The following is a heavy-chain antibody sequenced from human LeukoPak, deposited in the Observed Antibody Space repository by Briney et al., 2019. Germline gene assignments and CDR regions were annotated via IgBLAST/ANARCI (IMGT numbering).Heavy chain of an antibody. V-gene: IGHV4-34*01. Sequence: SETLSLTCAVYDGSFSGYYWSWIRQPPRKGLEWIGEINHSGNTNYNSSLKSRVTISVDTSKNQFSLKLSSVTAADTAVYYCTKRGHLAIFGVVEDYYMDVWGKGTTVTVSS. CDR2: INHSGNT. CDR3: TKRGHLAIFGVVEDYYMDV. J-gene: IGHJ6*03. CDR1: DGSFSGYY. D-gene: IGHD3-3*01.